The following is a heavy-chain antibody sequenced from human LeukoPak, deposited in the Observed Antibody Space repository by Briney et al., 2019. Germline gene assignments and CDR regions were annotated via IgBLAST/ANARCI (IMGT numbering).Heavy chain of an antibody. CDR3: ARAYYDSSGYLDY. Sequence: SETLSLTCTVSGGSISSYYWSWIQQPPGKGLEWIGCVYYSGSTNYNPSLKNRVTISVDTSKNQFSLNLTSVTAADTAVYYCARAYYDSSGYLDYWGQGTLVTVSS. CDR2: VYYSGST. J-gene: IGHJ4*02. CDR1: GGSISSYY. V-gene: IGHV4-59*01. D-gene: IGHD3-22*01.